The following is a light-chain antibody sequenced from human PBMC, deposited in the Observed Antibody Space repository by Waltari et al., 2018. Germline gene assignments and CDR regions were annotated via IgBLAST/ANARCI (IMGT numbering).Light chain of an antibody. V-gene: IGLV8-61*01. CDR1: SGSVSTKFY. CDR3: VLYMGSGSSV. Sequence: QTVVTQEPSFSVSPGGTVTLTCGLISGSVSTKFYPTWYQPTPGQAPRTIMYRTNTRSSGVPDRFSGSILGNKAALTSTGAQADDESDYYCVLYMGSGSSVFGGGTKLTVL. CDR2: RTN. J-gene: IGLJ3*02.